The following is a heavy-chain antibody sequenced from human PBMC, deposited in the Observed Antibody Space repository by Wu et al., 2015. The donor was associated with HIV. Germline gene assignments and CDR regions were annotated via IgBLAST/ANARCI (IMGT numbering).Heavy chain of an antibody. Sequence: QVQLVQSGAEVKKPGSSVKVSCKASGGTFSSYAISWVRQAPGQGLEWMGGIIPIFGTANYAQKFQGRVTITTDESTSTAYMELSSLRSEDTAVYYCARHYYDSSGYYHLYWYFDLWGRGTLVTVSS. CDR3: ARHYYDSSGYYHLYWYFDL. D-gene: IGHD3-22*01. J-gene: IGHJ2*01. CDR2: IIPIFGTA. V-gene: IGHV1-69*05. CDR1: GGTFSSYA.